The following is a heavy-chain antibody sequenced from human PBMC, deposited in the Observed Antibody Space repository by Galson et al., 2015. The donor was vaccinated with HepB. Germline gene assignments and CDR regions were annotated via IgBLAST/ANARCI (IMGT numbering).Heavy chain of an antibody. D-gene: IGHD1-1*01. Sequence: SVKVSCKASGYTFTGYYMHWVRQAPGQGLEWMGWINPNSGGTNYAQKFQGRVTMTRDTSISTAYMELSRLRSDDTAVYYCAREDWNPYDYYYYGMDVWGQGTTVTVSS. CDR1: GYTFTGYY. V-gene: IGHV1-2*02. CDR3: AREDWNPYDYYYYGMDV. CDR2: INPNSGGT. J-gene: IGHJ6*02.